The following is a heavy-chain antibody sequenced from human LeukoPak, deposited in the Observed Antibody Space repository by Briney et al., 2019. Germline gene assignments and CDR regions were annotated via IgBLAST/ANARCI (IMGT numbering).Heavy chain of an antibody. V-gene: IGHV4-39*01. J-gene: IGHJ2*01. Sequence: SQTLSLTCTVSGGSISSSSYSWGWIRQPPGKGLEWIGSIYYSGSTYYNPSLKSRVTISVDTSKNQFSLKLSSVTAADTAVYYCARPENSSGWPTRLGYFDLWGRGTLVTVSS. CDR2: IYYSGST. CDR3: ARPENSSGWPTRLGYFDL. CDR1: GGSISSSSYS. D-gene: IGHD6-19*01.